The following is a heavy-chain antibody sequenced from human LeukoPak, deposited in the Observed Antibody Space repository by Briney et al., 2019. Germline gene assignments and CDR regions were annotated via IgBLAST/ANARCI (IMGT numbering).Heavy chain of an antibody. CDR1: GGTFNSYA. CDR3: AREDYGDLRGYYGMDV. D-gene: IGHD4-17*01. V-gene: IGHV1-69*13. Sequence: ASGKVSCKASGGTFNSYAISWVRQAPGQGLEWMGGIIPIFGTVNYAQKFQGRVTITADESTSTGYMELSSLRSEDTAVYYCAREDYGDLRGYYGMDVWGQGTTVTVSS. CDR2: IIPIFGTV. J-gene: IGHJ6*02.